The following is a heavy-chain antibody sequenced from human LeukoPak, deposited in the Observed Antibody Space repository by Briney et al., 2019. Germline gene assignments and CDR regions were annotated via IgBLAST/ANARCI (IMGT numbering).Heavy chain of an antibody. V-gene: IGHV3-30*04. D-gene: IGHD6-19*01. CDR3: ARPYSSAWTLPPFDY. CDR1: GFTFSSYA. Sequence: PGGALRLSSAASGFTFSSYAMHWVRQAPRKGLEWGAVISYDGSNKYYADSVKGRFTTSRDNSKNTLYLHMNRLSAEDTAVYYCARPYSSAWTLPPFDYWGQGTLVTVSS. J-gene: IGHJ4*02. CDR2: ISYDGSNK.